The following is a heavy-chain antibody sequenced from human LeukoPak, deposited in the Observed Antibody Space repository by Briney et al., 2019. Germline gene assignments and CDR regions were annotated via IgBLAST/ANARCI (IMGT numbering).Heavy chain of an antibody. V-gene: IGHV4-61*02. Sequence: SETLSLTCTVSGGSVTSGNYYWNWIRQPAGKGLEWIGRIYSNGGASYNPSLKSRVTISIDASKNQFSLELSSVTAADTAVYYCAREPPGYWGQGILVTVSS. CDR2: IYSNGGA. CDR1: GGSVTSGNYY. J-gene: IGHJ4*02. CDR3: AREPPGY.